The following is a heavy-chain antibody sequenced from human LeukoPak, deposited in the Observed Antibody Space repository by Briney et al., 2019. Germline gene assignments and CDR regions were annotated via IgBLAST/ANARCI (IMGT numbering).Heavy chain of an antibody. Sequence: SETLSLTCTVSGGSINSNNYYWGWIRQPPGKGLAWIGSIYSSGSAYYNPSLKSRVTISVDTSKNQFSLRLSSVTAADTAVYYCQSRYLEWLLEYWGQGTLVTVSS. CDR1: GGSINSNNYY. CDR2: IYSSGSA. J-gene: IGHJ4*02. V-gene: IGHV4-39*01. CDR3: QSRYLEWLLEY. D-gene: IGHD3-3*01.